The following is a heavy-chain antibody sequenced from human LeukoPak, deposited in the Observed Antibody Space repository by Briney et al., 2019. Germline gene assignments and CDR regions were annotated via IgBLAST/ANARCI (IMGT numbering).Heavy chain of an antibody. Sequence: GGSLSLSLAASGFTLSSYTRVWFRQPPGKGLEWVAVVSYDGTVQYYTDSVKGRFIISRDNSKSTLSLQMSSLRVEDTAMYYCARDWGVDTWGQGTLVTVSP. V-gene: IGHV3-30*04. CDR1: GFTLSSYT. CDR2: VSYDGTVQ. D-gene: IGHD3-16*01. J-gene: IGHJ5*02. CDR3: ARDWGVDT.